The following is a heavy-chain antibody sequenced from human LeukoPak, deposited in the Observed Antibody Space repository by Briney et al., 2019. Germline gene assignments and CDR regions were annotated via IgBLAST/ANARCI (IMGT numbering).Heavy chain of an antibody. Sequence: GGTLRLSCAASGFTFSNYAMSWVRQAPGKGLEWVSGVSAGGDKTDYAESVKGRFTISRDNSKNTVYMQMTSVTAEDTARYYCAKKRTPVAGTNYFDYWGLGTLVTVSS. V-gene: IGHV3-23*01. CDR1: GFTFSNYA. CDR2: VSAGGDKT. CDR3: AKKRTPVAGTNYFDY. J-gene: IGHJ4*02. D-gene: IGHD6-19*01.